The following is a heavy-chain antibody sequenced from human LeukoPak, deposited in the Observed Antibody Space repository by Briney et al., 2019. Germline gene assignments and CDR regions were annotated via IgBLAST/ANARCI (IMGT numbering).Heavy chain of an antibody. CDR3: VRDGIRDIPGVITIRYDY. CDR1: GFTFSNNA. D-gene: IGHD3-10*01. CDR2: IGRGGGDT. Sequence: GGSLRLSCVASGFTFSNNAASWFRQAPGKGLEWVSTIGRGGGDTYYADSVRGRFTISKDSSKNTLQMNSLSADDTAMYYCVRDGIRDIPGVITIRYDYWGQGTLVTVSS. J-gene: IGHJ4*02. V-gene: IGHV3-23*01.